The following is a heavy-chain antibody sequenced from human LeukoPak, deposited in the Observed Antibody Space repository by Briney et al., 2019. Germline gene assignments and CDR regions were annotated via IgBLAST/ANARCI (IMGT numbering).Heavy chain of an antibody. CDR2: ISYSGST. D-gene: IGHD5-18*01. V-gene: IGHV4-61*01. Sequence: PSETLSLTCSVSGGSVSSGSYYWSWIRQPPGKGVEWIGYISYSGSTNYNPSLESRVTISVDTSKNQFSLKLSSVTAADTAVYYCARDLNTYGSHYFDYWGQGTLVTVSS. CDR1: GGSVSSGSYY. J-gene: IGHJ4*02. CDR3: ARDLNTYGSHYFDY.